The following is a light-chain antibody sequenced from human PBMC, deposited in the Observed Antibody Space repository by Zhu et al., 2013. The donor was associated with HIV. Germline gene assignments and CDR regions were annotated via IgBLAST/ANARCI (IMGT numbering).Light chain of an antibody. V-gene: IGKV3-15*01. CDR1: QSVASN. CDR2: AAS. Sequence: EIVLTQSPVTLSVSPGERVILSCRASQSVASNLAWYQQRPGQAPRVVIYAASTRATGFPARFSGSGSGTEFTLTISSLQSEDFATYYCQQTYSAPWTFGQGPRWX. J-gene: IGKJ1*01. CDR3: QQTYSAPWT.